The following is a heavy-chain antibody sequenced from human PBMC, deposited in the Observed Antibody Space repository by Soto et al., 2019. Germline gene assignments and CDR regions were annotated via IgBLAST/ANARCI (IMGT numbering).Heavy chain of an antibody. Sequence: EVQLVESGGGLVKPGGSLRLSCAASGFTFSSYSMTWVRQAPGKGLEWVSSISSSSSYIYYADSVKGRFTISRDNAKNSLYLQMNSLRAEDTAVYYCPREEAYYGSGFDYWGQGTLVTVSS. CDR3: PREEAYYGSGFDY. J-gene: IGHJ4*02. V-gene: IGHV3-21*01. D-gene: IGHD3-10*01. CDR2: ISSSSSYI. CDR1: GFTFSSYS.